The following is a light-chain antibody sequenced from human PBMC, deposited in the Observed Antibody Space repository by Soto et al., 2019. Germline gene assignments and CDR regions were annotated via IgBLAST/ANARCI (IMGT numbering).Light chain of an antibody. J-gene: IGLJ1*01. Sequence: QSALTQPASMSGSPGQSITISALGTSSDVGGYNFVSWYQQHPDKAPKLMRYEVTKRPSGVSDRFSGSKSGNTASLTISGLQTEDEADYYCSSYTSRDTRVFGTGTKVTVL. CDR2: EVT. CDR3: SSYTSRDTRV. V-gene: IGLV2-14*01. CDR1: SSDVGGYNF.